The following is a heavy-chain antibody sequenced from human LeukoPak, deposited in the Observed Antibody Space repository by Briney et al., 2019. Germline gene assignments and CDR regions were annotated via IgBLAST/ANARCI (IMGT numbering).Heavy chain of an antibody. D-gene: IGHD3-9*01. V-gene: IGHV4-34*01. CDR1: GGSLSGYN. CDR2: IDQSGNT. Sequence: PSETLSLTCAVYGGSLSGYNWNWIRQPPGKGLEWIGEIDQSGNTYYNPSLKSRVTISVDTSKNQFSLKLSSVTAADTAVYYYARGDYDFLTGYPYYYYMDVWGKGTTVTVSS. CDR3: ARGDYDFLTGYPYYYYMDV. J-gene: IGHJ6*03.